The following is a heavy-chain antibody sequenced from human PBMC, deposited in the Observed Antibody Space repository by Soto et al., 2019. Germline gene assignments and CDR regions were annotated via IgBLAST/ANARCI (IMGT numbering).Heavy chain of an antibody. CDR3: ATEKWGMVRGASAFDI. D-gene: IGHD3-10*01. V-gene: IGHV4-30-4*01. CDR1: CGSISSGDYY. Sequence: NPSETLSLTCTVSCGSISSGDYYWSWIRQPPGKGLEWIGYIYYSGSTYYNPSLKSRVTISVDTSKNQFSLKLSSVTAADTAVYYCATEKWGMVRGASAFDIWGQGTMVTVSS. CDR2: IYYSGST. J-gene: IGHJ3*02.